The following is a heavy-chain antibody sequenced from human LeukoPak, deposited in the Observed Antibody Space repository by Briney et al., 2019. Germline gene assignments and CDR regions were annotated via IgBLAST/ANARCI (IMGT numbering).Heavy chain of an antibody. CDR2: IVPMFGTS. D-gene: IGHD2-2*01. V-gene: IGHV1-69*01. J-gene: IGHJ4*02. CDR3: ARGVHPRVPAAIGYFEY. CDR1: GGTFSNYA. Sequence: SVKVSCKASGGTFSNYAISWVRQAPGQGLEWMGGIVPMFGTSNYAQKFQGRVTITADESTTTAYMELSSLRSEDTAVYSCARGVHPRVPAAIGYFEYWGQGTLVTVSS.